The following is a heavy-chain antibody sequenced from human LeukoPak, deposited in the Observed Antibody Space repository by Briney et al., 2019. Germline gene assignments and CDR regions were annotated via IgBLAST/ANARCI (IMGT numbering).Heavy chain of an antibody. Sequence: GESLKISCAASGFTFSSYAMSWVRQAPGKGLEWVSAISGSGGSTYYADSVKGRFTISRDNSKNTLYLQMNSLRAEDTAVYYCAKDRGYSSGWYSDYWGQGTLVTVSS. CDR3: AKDRGYSSGWYSDY. V-gene: IGHV3-23*01. J-gene: IGHJ4*02. CDR2: ISGSGGST. D-gene: IGHD6-19*01. CDR1: GFTFSSYA.